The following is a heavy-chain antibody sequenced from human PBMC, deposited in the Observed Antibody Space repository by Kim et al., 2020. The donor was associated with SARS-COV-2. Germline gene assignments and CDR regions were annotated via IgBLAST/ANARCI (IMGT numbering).Heavy chain of an antibody. V-gene: IGHV1-2*02. J-gene: IGHJ4*02. CDR2: INPNSGGT. CDR1: GYTFTGYY. Sequence: ASVKVSCKASGYTFTGYYMHWVRQAPGQGLEWMGWINPNSGGTNYAQKFQGRVTMTRDTSISTAYMELSRLRSDDTAVYYCARAGTFRAPRTPFDYWGQGTLVTVSS. D-gene: IGHD3-10*01. CDR3: ARAGTFRAPRTPFDY.